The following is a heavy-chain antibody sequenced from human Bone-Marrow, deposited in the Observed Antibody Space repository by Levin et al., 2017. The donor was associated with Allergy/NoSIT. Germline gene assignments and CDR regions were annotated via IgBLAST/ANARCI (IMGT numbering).Heavy chain of an antibody. CDR1: GFTFSTHG. CDR3: ARDAFGSGSCQMQH. D-gene: IGHD3-10*01. Sequence: QTGGSLRLSCAASGFTFSTHGMHWVRQAPGKGLEWVAVIWDDGRNQLYADAVKGRFTISRDNPRNTLFLQMDSLRVEDTAVYFCARDAFGSGSCQMQHWGQGTLVTVSA. CDR2: IWDDGRNQ. J-gene: IGHJ1*01. V-gene: IGHV3-33*01.